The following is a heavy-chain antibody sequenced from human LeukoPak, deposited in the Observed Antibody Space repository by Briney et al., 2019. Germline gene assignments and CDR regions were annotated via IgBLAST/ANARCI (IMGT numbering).Heavy chain of an antibody. Sequence: GGSLRLSCAASGVTFSNAWMSWVRQAPGKGLEWVGRIKSKTDGGTTDYAAPVKGRFTISRDDSKNTLYLQMNSLKTEDTAVYYCTTDSLNTISFDYWGQGTLVTVSS. V-gene: IGHV3-15*01. CDR1: GVTFSNAW. CDR2: IKSKTDGGTT. J-gene: IGHJ4*02. CDR3: TTDSLNTISFDY. D-gene: IGHD3-9*01.